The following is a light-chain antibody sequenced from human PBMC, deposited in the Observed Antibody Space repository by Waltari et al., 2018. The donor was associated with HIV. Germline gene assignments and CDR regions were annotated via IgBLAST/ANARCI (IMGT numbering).Light chain of an antibody. CDR3: KSFAGRNTQGI. V-gene: IGLV2-8*01. CDR2: QVT. Sequence: QPALTQPPSASGSPGQSVTISCTGPTSDVGSYNSVSWYQQHPGKAPKLIIYQVTERPSGVPNRFSGSKSGNTASLTVSGLQPEDEADYYCKSFAGRNTQGIFGAGTKVTVL. J-gene: IGLJ1*01. CDR1: TSDVGSYNS.